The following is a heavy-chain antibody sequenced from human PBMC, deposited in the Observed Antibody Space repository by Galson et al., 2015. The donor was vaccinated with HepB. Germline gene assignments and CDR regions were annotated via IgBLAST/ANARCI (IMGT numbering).Heavy chain of an antibody. CDR3: ARVVDYYDSSGYSTKDAFDI. CDR1: GYTFTSYY. D-gene: IGHD3-22*01. Sequence: SVKVSCKASGYTFTSYYMHWVRQAPGQGLEWMGIINPSGGSTSYAQKFQGRVTMTRDTSTSTVYMELSSLRSEDTAVYHCARVVDYYDSSGYSTKDAFDIWGQGTMVTVSS. CDR2: INPSGGST. V-gene: IGHV1-46*01. J-gene: IGHJ3*02.